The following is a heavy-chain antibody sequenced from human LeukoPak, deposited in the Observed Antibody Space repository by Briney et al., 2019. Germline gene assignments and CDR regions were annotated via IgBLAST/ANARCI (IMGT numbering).Heavy chain of an antibody. CDR2: VSDTET. J-gene: IGHJ4*02. D-gene: IGHD6-13*01. Sequence: ASETLSLTCKVSGDSISSAGYSWTWIRQPPGKGLEWIGFVSDTETYYTPSLKSRVAMSVDTSKNQFALKLRSVTAADTAVYYCAEQAAAGTFGLWGQGILVTVSS. CDR3: AEQAAAGTFGL. CDR1: GDSISSAGYS. V-gene: IGHV4-30-4*07.